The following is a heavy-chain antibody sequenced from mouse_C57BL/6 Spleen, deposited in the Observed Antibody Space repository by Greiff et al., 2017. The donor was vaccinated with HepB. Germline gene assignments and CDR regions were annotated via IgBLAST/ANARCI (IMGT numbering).Heavy chain of an antibody. V-gene: IGHV1-72*01. CDR2: IDPNSGGT. J-gene: IGHJ4*01. CDR1: GYTFTSYW. Sequence: QVQLQQPGAELVKPGASVKLSCKASGYTFTSYWMHWVKQRPGRGLEWIGRIDPNSGGTKYNEKFKSKATLTVDKPSSTADMQLSSLTSEDSAVYYCARRHYYGSSYAMDYWGQGTSVTVSS. D-gene: IGHD1-1*01. CDR3: ARRHYYGSSYAMDY.